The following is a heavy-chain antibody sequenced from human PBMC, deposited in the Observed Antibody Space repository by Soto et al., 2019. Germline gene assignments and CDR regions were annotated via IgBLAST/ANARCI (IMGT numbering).Heavy chain of an antibody. D-gene: IGHD3-9*01. Sequence: SETLSLTCAVYGGSFSGYYWSWIRQPPGKGLEWIGEINHSGSTNYNPSLKSRVTISVDTSKNQFSLKLSSVTAADTAVYYCARGVFSTKIDYWGQGTLVTVSS. CDR2: INHSGST. CDR1: GGSFSGYY. J-gene: IGHJ4*02. V-gene: IGHV4-34*01. CDR3: ARGVFSTKIDY.